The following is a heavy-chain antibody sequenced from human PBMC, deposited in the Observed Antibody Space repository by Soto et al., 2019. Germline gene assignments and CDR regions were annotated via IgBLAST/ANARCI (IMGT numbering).Heavy chain of an antibody. CDR1: GFTFSSYA. D-gene: IGHD3-10*01. CDR2: ISYDGSNK. J-gene: IGHJ3*02. Sequence: GGSLRLSCAASGFTFSSYAMHWVRQAPGKGLEWVAVISYDGSNKYYADSVKGRFTISRDNSKNTLYLQMNSLRAEDTAVYYCARDLEKVDVTMVRGVSFAFDIWGQGTMVTVSS. CDR3: ARDLEKVDVTMVRGVSFAFDI. V-gene: IGHV3-30-3*01.